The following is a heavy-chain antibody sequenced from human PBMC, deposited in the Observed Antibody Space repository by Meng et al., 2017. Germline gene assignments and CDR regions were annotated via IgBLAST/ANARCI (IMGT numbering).Heavy chain of an antibody. CDR1: GFTFSSYD. V-gene: IGHV3-13*01. J-gene: IGHJ6*02. CDR3: ARGVDTANGMDV. CDR2: IGTAGDT. D-gene: IGHD5-18*01. Sequence: GESLMFSCAASGFTFSSYDLHWGRHATGKGLELVSGIGTAGDTYYPGSVKGRFTMSRENAKNSLYLQLNSLRAGDTAVYYCARGVDTANGMDVWGQGTTVTVSS.